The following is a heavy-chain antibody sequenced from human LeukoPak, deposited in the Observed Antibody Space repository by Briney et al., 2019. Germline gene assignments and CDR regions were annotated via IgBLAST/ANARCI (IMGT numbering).Heavy chain of an antibody. D-gene: IGHD6-6*01. V-gene: IGHV1-46*01. CDR3: ARGSAARGIDY. Sequence: ASVKVSCKASGYTFTSYYMHWVRQAPGQGLEWMGIINPSGGSTNYAQKFQGRVTMTRDMSTSTVYMELSSLRSEDTAVYYCARGSAARGIDYWGQGTLVTVSS. CDR1: GYTFTSYY. CDR2: INPSGGST. J-gene: IGHJ4*02.